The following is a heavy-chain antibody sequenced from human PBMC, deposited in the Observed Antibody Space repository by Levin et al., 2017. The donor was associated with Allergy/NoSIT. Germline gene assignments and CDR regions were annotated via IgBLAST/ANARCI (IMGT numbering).Heavy chain of an antibody. CDR2: IYNSGSA. J-gene: IGHJ4*02. CDR1: GGSISNGGYY. D-gene: IGHD3-10*01. CDR3: ARRLITVGFDY. Sequence: PSQTLSLPCTVSGGSISNGGYYWRWIRQYPGKGLEWIGYIYNSGSAYYNPSLKSRLSISLDMSKNQFSLKLSSVTAADTAVYYCARRLITVGFDYWGQGTLVSVSS. V-gene: IGHV4-31*03.